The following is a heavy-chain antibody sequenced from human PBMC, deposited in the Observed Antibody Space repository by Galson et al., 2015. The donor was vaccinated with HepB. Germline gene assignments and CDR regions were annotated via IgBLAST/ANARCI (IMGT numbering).Heavy chain of an antibody. CDR2: IYPGDSDT. J-gene: IGHJ4*02. Sequence: QSGAEVKKPGESLKISCKGSGYSFTSYWIGWVRQMPGKGLEWMGIIYPGDSDTRYSPSFQGQVTISADKSISTAYLQWSSLKASDTAMYYCARARYHTYYDFWSGYYPEYFDYWGQGTLVTVSS. CDR3: ARARYHTYYDFWSGYYPEYFDY. CDR1: GYSFTSYW. D-gene: IGHD3-3*01. V-gene: IGHV5-51*01.